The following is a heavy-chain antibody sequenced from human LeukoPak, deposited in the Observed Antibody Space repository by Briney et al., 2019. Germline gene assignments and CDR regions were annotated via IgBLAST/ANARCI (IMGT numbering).Heavy chain of an antibody. CDR2: IKHMPDGGTT. D-gene: IGHD1-26*01. J-gene: IGHJ4*02. V-gene: IGHV3-15*01. CDR1: GFTFRNTW. Sequence: GGSLRLSCAASGFTFRNTWMNWVRQAPGKGLEWVGRIKHMPDGGTTDYAAPVKGRFTISRDDSKNTLYLQMNSLRAEDTAVYYCAEVVGATTRGYFDYWGQGTLVTVSS. CDR3: AEVVGATTRGYFDY.